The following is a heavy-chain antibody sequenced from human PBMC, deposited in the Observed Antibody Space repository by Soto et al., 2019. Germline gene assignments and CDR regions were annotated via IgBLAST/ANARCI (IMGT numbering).Heavy chain of an antibody. CDR3: AKGAMVRGFPGY. CDR2: ITSGGGTT. J-gene: IGHJ4*02. Sequence: PGGSLRLSCAASGYTFSNYWMHWVRQAPGKGLVWVSHITSGGGTTNYADSVKDRFTISRDNSKNTLYLQMNSLRAEDTAVYYCAKGAMVRGFPGYWGQGTLVTVSS. V-gene: IGHV3-74*01. CDR1: GYTFSNYW. D-gene: IGHD3-10*01.